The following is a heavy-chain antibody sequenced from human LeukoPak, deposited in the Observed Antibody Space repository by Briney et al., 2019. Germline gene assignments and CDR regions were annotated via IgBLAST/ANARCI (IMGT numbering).Heavy chain of an antibody. CDR1: GYTLTELS. D-gene: IGHD2-21*02. CDR3: ATDLGDYCGGDCYLYY. J-gene: IGHJ4*02. Sequence: ASVKVSCKVSGYTLTELSMHWVRQAPGKGLEWMGGFDPEDGETIYAQKFQGRVTMTEDTSTDTAYIELSSLRSEDTAVYYCATDLGDYCGGDCYLYYWGQGTLVTVSS. V-gene: IGHV1-24*01. CDR2: FDPEDGET.